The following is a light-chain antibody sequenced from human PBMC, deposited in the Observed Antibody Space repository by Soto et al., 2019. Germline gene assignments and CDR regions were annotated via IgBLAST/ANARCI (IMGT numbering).Light chain of an antibody. Sequence: EIVLTQSPGTVSLSPGDRATLSCRASQSISANYLAWCQQKPGQAPRLLIYGVSIRATGIPDRFAGSGSGPDFTLTISRLEPEDFAVYYCHQYGVLPKTFGQGTKVDIK. CDR3: HQYGVLPKT. V-gene: IGKV3-20*01. CDR1: QSISANY. CDR2: GVS. J-gene: IGKJ1*01.